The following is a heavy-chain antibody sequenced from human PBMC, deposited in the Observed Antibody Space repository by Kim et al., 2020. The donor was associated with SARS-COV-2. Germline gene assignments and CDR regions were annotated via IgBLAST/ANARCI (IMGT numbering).Heavy chain of an antibody. CDR2: IYPGDSDT. CDR3: ARCNDYVWGSYRPFDY. V-gene: IGHV5-51*01. J-gene: IGHJ4*02. CDR1: GYSFTSYW. Sequence: GESLKISCKGSGYSFTSYWIGWVRQMPGKGLEWMGIIYPGDSDTRYSPSFQGQVTISADKSISTAYLQWSSLKASDTAMYYCARCNDYVWGSYRPFDYWGQGTLVTVSS. D-gene: IGHD3-16*02.